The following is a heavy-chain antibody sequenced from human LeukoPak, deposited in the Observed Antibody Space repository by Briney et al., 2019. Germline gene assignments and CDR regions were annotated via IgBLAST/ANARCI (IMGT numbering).Heavy chain of an antibody. D-gene: IGHD6-13*01. CDR3: ARAPGIAAAGTLSRPIYAFDI. CDR1: GGTFSSYA. CDR2: IIPIFGTA. V-gene: IGHV1-69*13. Sequence: SVKVSCKASGGTFSSYAISWVRQAPGQGLEWMGGIIPIFGTANYAQKFQGRVTITADESTSTAYMELSSLRSEDTAVYYCARAPGIAAAGTLSRPIYAFDIWGQGTVVTVSS. J-gene: IGHJ3*02.